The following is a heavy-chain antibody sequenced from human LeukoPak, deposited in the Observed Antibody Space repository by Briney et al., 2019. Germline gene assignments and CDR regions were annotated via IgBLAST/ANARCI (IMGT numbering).Heavy chain of an antibody. CDR1: GGTFRSNA. D-gene: IGHD4-23*01. CDR2: ITPIFGTA. CDR3: ARGWLAETTVVTPYNY. J-gene: IGHJ4*02. V-gene: IGHV1-69*13. Sequence: ASVKVSCKASGGTFRSNAISWVRQAPGQGLEWMGGITPIFGTANYAQKFQGRVTITAVESMSTAYMELSSLRSEDTAVYYCARGWLAETTVVTPYNYWGQGTLVTVSS.